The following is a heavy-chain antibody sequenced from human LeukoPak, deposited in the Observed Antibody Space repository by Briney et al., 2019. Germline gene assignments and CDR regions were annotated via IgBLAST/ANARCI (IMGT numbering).Heavy chain of an antibody. CDR2: IRYDESKT. CDR1: GFAFSSYG. J-gene: IGHJ4*02. Sequence: TGGSLRLSCAASGFAFSSYGMHWVRQAPGEGLEWVAFIRYDESKTFYGDSVKGRFTISRDNSKNTLYLQMNSLRAEDTAVYYCAMAEGGSVNYFDYWGQGTLVTVSS. D-gene: IGHD3-10*01. CDR3: AMAEGGSVNYFDY. V-gene: IGHV3-30*02.